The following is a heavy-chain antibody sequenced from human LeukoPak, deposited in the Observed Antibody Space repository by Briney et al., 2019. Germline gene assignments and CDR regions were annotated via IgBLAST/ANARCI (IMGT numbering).Heavy chain of an antibody. D-gene: IGHD3-22*01. J-gene: IGHJ6*02. CDR1: GGTFGSYA. CDR2: IIPIIDTA. Sequence: SVKVSCKASGGTFGSYAISWVRQAPGQGLEWMGGIIPIIDTANYAQKFQGRVTITADESTSTAYMELSSLRSEDTAVYYCARASIDSRLRYYYGMDVWGQGTTVTVSS. CDR3: ARASIDSRLRYYYGMDV. V-gene: IGHV1-69*13.